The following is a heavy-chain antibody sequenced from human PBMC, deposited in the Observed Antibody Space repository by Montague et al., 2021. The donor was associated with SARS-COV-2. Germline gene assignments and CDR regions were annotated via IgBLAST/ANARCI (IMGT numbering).Heavy chain of an antibody. CDR3: AREQVMWRFDP. CDR1: GDSISSGRYH. J-gene: IGHJ5*02. D-gene: IGHD2-21*01. CDR2: IYITGAT. V-gene: IGHV4-61*02. Sequence: ILSLTCTVSGDSISSGRYHWSWVRQPAGKGLEFIGRIYITGATNYNPSLKSRVAISVDTSKNQFSLKLTSVTAADTAVYHCAREQVMWRFDPWGQGTLVTVSS.